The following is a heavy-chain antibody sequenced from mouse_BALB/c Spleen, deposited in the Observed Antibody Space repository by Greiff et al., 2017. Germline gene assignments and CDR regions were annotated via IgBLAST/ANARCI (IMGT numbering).Heavy chain of an antibody. CDR1: GFTFSSYA. J-gene: IGHJ4*01. V-gene: IGHV5-6-5*01. CDR3: ARGGMITYYAMDY. D-gene: IGHD2-4*01. CDR2: ISSGGST. Sequence: EVMLVESGGGLVKPGGSLKLSCAASGFTFSSYAMSWVRQTPEKRLEWVASISSGGSTYYPDSVKGRFTISRDNARNILYLQMSSLRSEDTAVYYCARGGMITYYAMDYWCQGTSVTVSS.